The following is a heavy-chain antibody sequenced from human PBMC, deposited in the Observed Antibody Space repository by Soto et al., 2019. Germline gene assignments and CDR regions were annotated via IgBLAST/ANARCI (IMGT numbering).Heavy chain of an antibody. V-gene: IGHV1-8*01. Sequence: ASVKVSCKASGYTFTSYDINWVRQATGQGLEWMGWMNPNSGNTGYAQKFQGRVTMTRNTSISTAYMELSSLRSGDTAVYYCVRKWSGYYEDAFDSRGQRTMVTGSS. J-gene: IGHJ3*02. CDR1: GYTFTSYD. D-gene: IGHD3-3*01. CDR3: VRKWSGYYEDAFDS. CDR2: MNPNSGNT.